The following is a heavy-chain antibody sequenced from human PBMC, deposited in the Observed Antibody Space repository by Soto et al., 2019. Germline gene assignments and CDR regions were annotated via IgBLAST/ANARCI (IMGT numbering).Heavy chain of an antibody. CDR1: GGSISSYD. Sequence: PSGTLSLTCTVSGGSISSYDGSWIRQPPGKGLEWIGYIYYSGSTNYNPSLKSRVTISVDTSKNQFSLKLSSVTAADTAVYYCARGGSRQQLGANWGQGTLVTVSS. D-gene: IGHD6-13*01. CDR3: ARGGSRQQLGAN. CDR2: IYYSGST. V-gene: IGHV4-59*01. J-gene: IGHJ4*02.